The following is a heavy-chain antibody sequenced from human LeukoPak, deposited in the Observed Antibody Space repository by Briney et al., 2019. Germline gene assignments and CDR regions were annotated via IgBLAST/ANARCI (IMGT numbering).Heavy chain of an antibody. D-gene: IGHD2-21*02. Sequence: GGSLRLSCAASGFTFSTYWMNWSRQAPGKGLEWVGNINQDGSEMNYVDSVRGRFTISRDNAKNSLHLQMNSLRAEDTAVYYCATDRDNSDWQKRFDSWGQGTLVTVSS. J-gene: IGHJ4*02. CDR1: GFTFSTYW. V-gene: IGHV3-7*01. CDR2: INQDGSEM. CDR3: ATDRDNSDWQKRFDS.